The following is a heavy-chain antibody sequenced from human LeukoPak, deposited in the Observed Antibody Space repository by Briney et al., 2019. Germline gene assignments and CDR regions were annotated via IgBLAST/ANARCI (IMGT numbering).Heavy chain of an antibody. Sequence: ASVKVSCKASGGTFSSYAISWVRQAPGQGLEWMGGIIPIFGTANYAQKFQGRVTITADESTSTAYMELSSLRSEDTAVYYCASDSDILTGYAGYYYYYGMDVWGQGTTVTVSS. CDR3: ASDSDILTGYAGYYYYYGMDV. V-gene: IGHV1-69*13. J-gene: IGHJ6*02. D-gene: IGHD3-9*01. CDR2: IIPIFGTA. CDR1: GGTFSSYA.